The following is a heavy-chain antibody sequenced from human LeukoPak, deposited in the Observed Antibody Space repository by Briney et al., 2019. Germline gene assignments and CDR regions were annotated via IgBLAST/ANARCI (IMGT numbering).Heavy chain of an antibody. V-gene: IGHV1-24*01. CDR1: GYTLTELS. CDR2: FDPEDGET. Sequence: ASVKVSCKVSGYTLTELSMHWVRQAPGKGLEWMGGFDPEDGETIYAQKFQGRVTMTEETSTDTAYMELSSLRSEDTAVYYCARIAAAGIYAFDIWGQGTMVAVSS. D-gene: IGHD6-13*01. J-gene: IGHJ3*02. CDR3: ARIAAAGIYAFDI.